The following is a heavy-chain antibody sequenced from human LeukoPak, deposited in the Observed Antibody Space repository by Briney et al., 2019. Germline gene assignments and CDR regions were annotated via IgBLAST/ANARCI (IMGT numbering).Heavy chain of an antibody. V-gene: IGHV1-69*13. CDR2: IIPIFGTA. J-gene: IGHJ6*04. CDR3: ARIPPEGPYYYYCGMDV. CDR1: GGTLSSYA. D-gene: IGHD1-14*01. Sequence: SVKVSCKASGGTLSSYAISWVRQAPGQGLEWMGGIIPIFGTANYAQKFQGRVTITADESTSTAYMELSSLRSEDTAVYYCARIPPEGPYYYYCGMDVWGKGTTVTVSS.